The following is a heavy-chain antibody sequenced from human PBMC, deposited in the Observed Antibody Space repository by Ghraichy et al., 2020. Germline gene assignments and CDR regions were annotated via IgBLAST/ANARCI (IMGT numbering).Heavy chain of an antibody. Sequence: ASVKVSCKASGYTFTSYDINWVRQATGQGLEWMGWMNPNSGNTGYAQKFQGRVTMTRNTSISTAYMELSSLRSEDTAVYYCARGGIPYYPRGMDVWGQGTTVTVSS. CDR1: GYTFTSYD. CDR3: ARGGIPYYPRGMDV. V-gene: IGHV1-8*01. CDR2: MNPNSGNT. J-gene: IGHJ6*02. D-gene: IGHD3-22*01.